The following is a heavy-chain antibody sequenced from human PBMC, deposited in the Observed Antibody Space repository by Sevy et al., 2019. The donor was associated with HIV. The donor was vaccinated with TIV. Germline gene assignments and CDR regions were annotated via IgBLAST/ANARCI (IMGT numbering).Heavy chain of an antibody. D-gene: IGHD2-2*01. CDR2: ISDSGVIT. CDR1: GFTFRNYA. V-gene: IGHV3-23*01. CDR3: AKVYQVLGCHYSSDYGMDV. Sequence: GGSLRLSCAASGFTFRNYAMTWVRQAPGKGLEWVSTISDSGVITYYADFVQGRFTFSRDNSRNTVSLLMNSLRAEDTAVYYCAKVYQVLGCHYSSDYGMDVWGQGTTVTVS. J-gene: IGHJ6*02.